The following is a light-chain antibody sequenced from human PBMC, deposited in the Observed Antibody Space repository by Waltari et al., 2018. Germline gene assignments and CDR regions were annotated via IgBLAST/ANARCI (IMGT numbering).Light chain of an antibody. V-gene: IGLV7-46*01. J-gene: IGLJ3*02. Sequence: QAVAPQEPSLTVSPGGTVTPTSGSSTGAVTSGHYPYWFQQKPGQAPRTLIYDASDKFSWTPARCSGSLLGGKTALTLSGAQPEDEADYYCLLSYGGVRVFGGGTKLTVL. CDR3: LLSYGGVRV. CDR1: TGAVTSGHY. CDR2: DAS.